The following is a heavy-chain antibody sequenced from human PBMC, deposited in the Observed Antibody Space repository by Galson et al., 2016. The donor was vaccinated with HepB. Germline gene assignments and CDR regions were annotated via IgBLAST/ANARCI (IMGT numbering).Heavy chain of an antibody. CDR1: GFTFSNYG. CDR3: AKDRLAAPSYYYVMDV. D-gene: IGHD3-16*01. J-gene: IGHJ6*02. V-gene: IGHV3-30*18. Sequence: SLRLSCAASGFTFSNYGMHWVRQAPGKGLEWVALISYDGINSYYADSLKGRFTISRDNSKNTLYLQMNSLRAEDTGVYYCAKDRLAAPSYYYVMDVWGQGTTVTGSS. CDR2: ISYDGINS.